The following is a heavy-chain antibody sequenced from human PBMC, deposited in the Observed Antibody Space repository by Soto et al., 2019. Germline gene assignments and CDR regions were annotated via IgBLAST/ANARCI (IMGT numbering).Heavy chain of an antibody. CDR2: INPNSGGT. V-gene: IGHV1-2*04. D-gene: IGHD6-6*01. J-gene: IGHJ4*02. Sequence: ASVKVSCKASGYTFTGYYMHWVRQAPGQGLEWMGWINPNSGGTNYAQKFQGWVTMTRDTSISTAYMELSRLRSDDTAVYYCARDRSSSEYYFDYWGQGTLVTVS. CDR3: ARDRSSSEYYFDY. CDR1: GYTFTGYY.